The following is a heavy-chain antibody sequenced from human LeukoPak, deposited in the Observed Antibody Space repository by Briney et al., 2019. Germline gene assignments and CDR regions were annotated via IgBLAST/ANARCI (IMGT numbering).Heavy chain of an antibody. J-gene: IGHJ4*02. CDR3: ARVRSRAGGYFDY. Sequence: GGSLRLSCAASGFTFSSYAMHWVRQAPGKGLEGVAVISYDGSNKYYADSVKGRFTISRDNSKNTLYLQMNSLRAEDTAVYYCARVRSRAGGYFDYWGQGTLVTVSS. CDR2: ISYDGSNK. V-gene: IGHV3-30-3*01. D-gene: IGHD3-10*01. CDR1: GFTFSSYA.